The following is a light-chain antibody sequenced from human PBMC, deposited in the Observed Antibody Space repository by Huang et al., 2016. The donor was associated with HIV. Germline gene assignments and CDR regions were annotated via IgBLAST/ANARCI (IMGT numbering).Light chain of an antibody. Sequence: DIVMTQTPLSLSVTPGQPASSSCKSSQSLLHSDGKTNLYWYLQKPGPPTQLMIYEVSKRFSGVADRWGGSGSGTDFTLKISRVEAEDVGVYYCMQSIQLPPTFGQGTKLEIK. J-gene: IGKJ2*01. CDR3: MQSIQLPPT. CDR1: QSLLHSDGKTN. CDR2: EVS. V-gene: IGKV2D-29*01.